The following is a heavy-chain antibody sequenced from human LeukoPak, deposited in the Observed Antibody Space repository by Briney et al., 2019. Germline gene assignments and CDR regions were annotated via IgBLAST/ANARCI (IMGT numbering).Heavy chain of an antibody. Sequence: ASVKVSCXTSGYSFSDYTMHWVRQAPGEGLEWLGWFNPDTGDTLSAQRFQGRVTLTWDTARRTAYMEMRNLNVDDTAVFYCVTQSFDFWGQGTLVTVSS. CDR1: GYSFSDYT. J-gene: IGHJ4*02. V-gene: IGHV1-2*02. CDR2: FNPDTGDT. D-gene: IGHD2-15*01. CDR3: VTQSFDF.